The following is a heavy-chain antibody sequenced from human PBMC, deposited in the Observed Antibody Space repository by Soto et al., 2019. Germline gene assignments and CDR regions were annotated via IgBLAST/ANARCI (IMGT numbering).Heavy chain of an antibody. J-gene: IGHJ5*02. CDR3: TTDCITIFGVVTPSWDNWFDP. CDR2: IKSKTDGGTT. D-gene: IGHD3-3*01. CDR1: GFTFSNAW. Sequence: EVQLVESGGGLVKPGGSLRLSCAASGFTFSNAWMSWVRQAPGKGLEWVGRIKSKTDGGTTDYAAPVKGRFTISRDDSKNTLYLQMNSLKTEDTAVYYCTTDCITIFGVVTPSWDNWFDPWGQGTLVTVSS. V-gene: IGHV3-15*01.